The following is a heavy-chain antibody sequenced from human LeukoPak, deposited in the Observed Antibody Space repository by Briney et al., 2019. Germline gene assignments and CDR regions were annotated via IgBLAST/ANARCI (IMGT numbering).Heavy chain of an antibody. D-gene: IGHD3-16*02. CDR1: GGSISSGSYS. Sequence: SQTLSLTCTVSGGSISSGSYSWSWIRQPAGKGLEWIGRIHTSGSTNYTPSLKSRVTMSVDTSKSQFSLKLSSVTAADTAVYYCAKQDYDYVWGSYRYGYFDYWGQGTLVTVSS. CDR3: AKQDYDYVWGSYRYGYFDY. V-gene: IGHV4-61*02. J-gene: IGHJ4*02. CDR2: IHTSGST.